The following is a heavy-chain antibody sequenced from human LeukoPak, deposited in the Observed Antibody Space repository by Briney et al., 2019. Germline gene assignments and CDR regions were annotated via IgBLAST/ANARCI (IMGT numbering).Heavy chain of an antibody. Sequence: GGSLRLSCAASGFTFSSYAMHWVRQAPGKGLEWVAVISYDGSNKYYADSVKGRFTISRDNSKNTLYLQMNSLRAEDTAVYYCARDSGSYGYSLFDCWGQATLVTVSS. D-gene: IGHD5-18*01. CDR1: GFTFSSYA. CDR2: ISYDGSNK. CDR3: ARDSGSYGYSLFDC. V-gene: IGHV3-30-3*01. J-gene: IGHJ4*02.